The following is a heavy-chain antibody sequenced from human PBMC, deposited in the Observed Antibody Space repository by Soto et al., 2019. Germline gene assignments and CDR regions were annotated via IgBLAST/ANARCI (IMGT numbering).Heavy chain of an antibody. CDR2: ISWNSGSI. Sequence: GGSLRLSCAASGFSFDDYAMHWVRQAPGKGLEWVSGISWNSGSIGYADSVKGRFTISRDNAKNSLYLQMNSLRAEDTALYYCAKDIYYGSGSYYNPSFDYWGQGTLVTVSS. CDR1: GFSFDDYA. CDR3: AKDIYYGSGSYYNPSFDY. V-gene: IGHV3-9*01. D-gene: IGHD3-10*01. J-gene: IGHJ4*02.